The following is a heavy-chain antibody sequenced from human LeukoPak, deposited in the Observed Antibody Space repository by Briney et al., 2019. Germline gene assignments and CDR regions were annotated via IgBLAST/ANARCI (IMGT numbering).Heavy chain of an antibody. CDR3: ARDRPNYYGSGSYYRGSRNWFDP. J-gene: IGHJ5*02. CDR1: GYTFTSYY. CDR2: INPSGGST. V-gene: IGHV1-46*01. Sequence: ASVKVSCKASGYTFTSYYMHWVRQAPGQGLEWMGIINPSGGSTSYAQKFQGRVTMTRHTSTSTVYMELSSLRSEDTAVYYCARDRPNYYGSGSYYRGSRNWFDPWGQGTLVTVSS. D-gene: IGHD3-10*01.